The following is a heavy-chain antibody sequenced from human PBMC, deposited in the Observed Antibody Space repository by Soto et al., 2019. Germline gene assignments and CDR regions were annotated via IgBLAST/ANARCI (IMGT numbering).Heavy chain of an antibody. CDR1: GDSVSSNSAA. CDR2: TYCRSKWYN. D-gene: IGHD2-21*02. CDR3: ARQRTTVVTQAYFDY. Sequence: PSQTLSLTCVISGDSVSSNSAAWNWIRQSPSGGLEWLGRTYCRSKWYNEYAVSVKSRIIINPDTSKNQFSLQLNSVSPEDTAVYYCARQRTTVVTQAYFDYWGQGALVTVSS. J-gene: IGHJ4*02. V-gene: IGHV6-1*01.